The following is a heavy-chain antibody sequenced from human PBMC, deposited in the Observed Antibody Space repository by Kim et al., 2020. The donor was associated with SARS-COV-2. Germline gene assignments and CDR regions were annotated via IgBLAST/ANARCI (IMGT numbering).Heavy chain of an antibody. Sequence: SETLSLTCTVSGGSISSGGYYWSWIRQHPGKGLEWIGYIYYSGSTYYNPSLKSRVTISVDTSKNQFSLKLSSVTAADTAVYYCARAVDTAMLVGWSFWFDPWGQGTLVTVSS. D-gene: IGHD5-18*01. J-gene: IGHJ5*02. CDR1: GGSISSGGYY. V-gene: IGHV4-31*03. CDR3: ARAVDTAMLVGWSFWFDP. CDR2: IYYSGST.